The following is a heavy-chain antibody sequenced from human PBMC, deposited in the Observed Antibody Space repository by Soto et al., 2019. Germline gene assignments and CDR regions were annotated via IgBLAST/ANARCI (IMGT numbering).Heavy chain of an antibody. V-gene: IGHV3-23*01. D-gene: IGHD3-10*01. CDR1: GFTFSNYG. CDR2: ISGSGGST. CDR3: AKDRQVRGVNWFDP. Sequence: EVQLLESGGGLVQPGGSLRLSCAASGFTFSNYGMSWVRQAAGKRLEWVSAISGSGGSTYYADSVKGRFTISRDNSKNTLYLQMNSLRAQDTAVYYCAKDRQVRGVNWFDPWGQGTLVTVSS. J-gene: IGHJ5*02.